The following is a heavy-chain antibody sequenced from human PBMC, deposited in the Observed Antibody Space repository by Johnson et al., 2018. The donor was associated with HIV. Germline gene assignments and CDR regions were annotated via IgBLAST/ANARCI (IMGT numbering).Heavy chain of an antibody. D-gene: IGHD3-22*01. CDR3: ARASPNYYDSSGYFPLDAFDI. Sequence: EVQLVESGGGLVQPGGSLRLSCAASGFTVSNYFMTWVRQSPGKGLEWVSVIYSGGSTYYADSVKGRFTISRDTSKNTLYLQMNSLRAEDTAVYYCARASPNYYDSSGYFPLDAFDIWGQGTMVTVSS. CDR1: GFTVSNYF. V-gene: IGHV3-66*01. CDR2: IYSGGST. J-gene: IGHJ3*02.